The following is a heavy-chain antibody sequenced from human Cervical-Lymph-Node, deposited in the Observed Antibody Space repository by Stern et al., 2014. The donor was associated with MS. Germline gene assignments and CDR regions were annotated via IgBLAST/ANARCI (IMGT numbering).Heavy chain of an antibody. D-gene: IGHD4-11*01. CDR3: ARAVTLAGGGRLFDY. CDR2: ISANGRNS. Sequence: VQLVESGGGLVKPGGSLRLSCAASGFTFSDYYMTWVRQAPGKGLEWVSYISANGRNSYFADSVKGRFTISRDNAKKSLYLQMNGLRAEDTAVYYCARAVTLAGGGRLFDYWGQGTLVTVSS. J-gene: IGHJ4*02. V-gene: IGHV3-11*01. CDR1: GFTFSDYY.